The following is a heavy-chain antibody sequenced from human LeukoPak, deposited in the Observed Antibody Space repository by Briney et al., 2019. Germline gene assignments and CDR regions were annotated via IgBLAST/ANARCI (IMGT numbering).Heavy chain of an antibody. V-gene: IGHV4-34*01. J-gene: IGHJ3*02. CDR3: ARFSELRLGELSTDAFDI. CDR1: GVSFSGYY. D-gene: IGHD3-16*02. Sequence: PSETLSLTCAVYGVSFSGYYWSWIRQPPGKGLEWIGEINHSGSTNYNPSLKSRVTISVDTSKNQFSLKLSSVTAADTAVYYCARFSELRLGELSTDAFDIWGQGTMVTVSS. CDR2: INHSGST.